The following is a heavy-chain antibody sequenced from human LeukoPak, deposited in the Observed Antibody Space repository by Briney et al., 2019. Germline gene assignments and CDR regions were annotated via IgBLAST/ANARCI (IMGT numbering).Heavy chain of an antibody. J-gene: IGHJ4*02. CDR3: ASGSSSVGY. D-gene: IGHD6-6*01. V-gene: IGHV3-11*01. CDR1: RFNFNDYY. Sequence: GGSLRLSCAASRFNFNDYYMSWIRQAPGKGLEWLSYISSSANDKYYADSVKGRFTISRDNTKNSLYLQMNSLRVEDTAVYYCASGSSSVGYWGQGTLVTVSS. CDR2: ISSSANDK.